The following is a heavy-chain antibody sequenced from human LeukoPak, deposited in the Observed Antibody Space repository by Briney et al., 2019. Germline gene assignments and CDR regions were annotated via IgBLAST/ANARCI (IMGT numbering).Heavy chain of an antibody. D-gene: IGHD5-24*01. J-gene: IGHJ4*02. CDR1: GYTFTSYG. Sequence: ASVKVSCKASGYTFTSYGISWVRQAPGKGLEWMGGFDPEDGETIYAQKFQGRVTMTEDTSTDTAYMELSSLRSEDTAVYYCATDLRDGTTSWGQGTLVTVSS. CDR3: ATDLRDGTTS. CDR2: FDPEDGET. V-gene: IGHV1-24*01.